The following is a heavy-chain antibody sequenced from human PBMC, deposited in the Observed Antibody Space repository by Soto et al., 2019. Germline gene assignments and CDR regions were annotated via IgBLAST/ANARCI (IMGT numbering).Heavy chain of an antibody. D-gene: IGHD4-4*01. V-gene: IGHV4-34*01. CDR1: CGSFIGYY. CDR2: INHSGST. J-gene: IGHJ6*02. CDR3: ARMTTVFKYGMDV. Sequence: SETLSLTCAVYCGSFIGYYWSWIRQPPGKGLEWIGEINHSGSTNYNPSLKSRVTISVDTSKNQFSLKLSSVTAADTAVYYCARMTTVFKYGMDVWGQGTTVTVSS.